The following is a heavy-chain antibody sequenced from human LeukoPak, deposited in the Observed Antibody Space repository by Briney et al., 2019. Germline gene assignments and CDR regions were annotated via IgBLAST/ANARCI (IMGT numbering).Heavy chain of an antibody. CDR1: GGPFSGYY. CDR2: INHSGST. Sequence: SETLSLTCAVYGGPFSGYYWSWIRQPPGKGLEWIGEINHSGSTNYNPSLKSRVTISVDTSKNQFSLKLSSVTAADTAVYYCARHSGYSGYDFDYWGQGTLVTVSS. D-gene: IGHD5-12*01. V-gene: IGHV4-34*01. J-gene: IGHJ4*02. CDR3: ARHSGYSGYDFDY.